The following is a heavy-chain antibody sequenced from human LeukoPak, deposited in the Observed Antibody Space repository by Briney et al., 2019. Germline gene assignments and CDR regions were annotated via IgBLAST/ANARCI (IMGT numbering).Heavy chain of an antibody. CDR1: GFTFSSYA. CDR2: ISGSGGST. D-gene: IGHD5-12*01. Sequence: GGSLRLSCAASGFTFSSYAMSWVHQAPGKGLEWVSAISGSGGSTYYADSVKGRFTISRDNSKNTLYLQMNSLRAEDTAVYYCAKLEWLRFAPFDYWGQGTLVTVSS. J-gene: IGHJ4*02. V-gene: IGHV3-23*01. CDR3: AKLEWLRFAPFDY.